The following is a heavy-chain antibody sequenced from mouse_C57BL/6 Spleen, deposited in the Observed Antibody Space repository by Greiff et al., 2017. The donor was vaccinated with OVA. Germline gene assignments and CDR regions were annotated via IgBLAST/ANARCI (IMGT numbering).Heavy chain of an antibody. V-gene: IGHV5-17*01. CDR1: GFTFSDYG. Sequence: EVKLVESGGGLVKPGGSLKLSCAASGFTFSDYGMHWVRQAPEKGLEWVAYISRGSSIIYYADTVKGRSTISRDNAKNTLCLQMTSLRSEDTAMYYCERGYYYGNSYGFAYWGQGTLVTVSA. CDR3: ERGYYYGNSYGFAY. D-gene: IGHD1-1*01. J-gene: IGHJ3*01. CDR2: ISRGSSII.